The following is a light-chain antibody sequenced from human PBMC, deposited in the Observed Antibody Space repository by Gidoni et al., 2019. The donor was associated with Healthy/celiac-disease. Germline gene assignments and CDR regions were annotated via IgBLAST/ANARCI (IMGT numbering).Light chain of an antibody. V-gene: IGKV3-20*01. J-gene: IGKJ1*01. Sequence: QYPGTLSLSPGERATLSCRASQSVSSSYLAWYQQKPGQAPRLLIYGASSRATGIPDRFSGSGSGTDFTLTISRLEPEDFAVYYCQQYGSSPQWTFGQGTKVEIK. CDR1: QSVSSSY. CDR2: GAS. CDR3: QQYGSSPQWT.